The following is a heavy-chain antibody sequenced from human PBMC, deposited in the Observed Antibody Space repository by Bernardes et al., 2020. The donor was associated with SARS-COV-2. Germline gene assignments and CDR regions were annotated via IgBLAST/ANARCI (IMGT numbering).Heavy chain of an antibody. CDR1: GGSISSSSYY. J-gene: IGHJ4*02. Sequence: SDTLSLTCTVSGGSISSSSYYWGWIRQPPGKGLEWIGSIYYSGSTYYNPSLKSRVTISVDTSKNQFSLKLSSVTAADTAVYYCARVTDFWSGYSFDYWGQGTLVTVSS. D-gene: IGHD3-3*01. V-gene: IGHV4-39*07. CDR3: ARVTDFWSGYSFDY. CDR2: IYYSGST.